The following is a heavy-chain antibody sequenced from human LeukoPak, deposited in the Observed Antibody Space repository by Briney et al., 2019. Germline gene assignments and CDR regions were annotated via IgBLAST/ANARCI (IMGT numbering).Heavy chain of an antibody. Sequence: SGGSLRLSCAASGFTFSSYAMSWVRQAPGKGLEWVSVIYSGGSTYYADSVKGRYTISRDNSKNTLYLQMNSLRAEDTAVYYCARVVSGSYYRQLYYFDYWGQGTLVTVSS. D-gene: IGHD1-26*01. V-gene: IGHV3-53*01. CDR1: GFTFSSYA. J-gene: IGHJ4*02. CDR2: IYSGGST. CDR3: ARVVSGSYYRQLYYFDY.